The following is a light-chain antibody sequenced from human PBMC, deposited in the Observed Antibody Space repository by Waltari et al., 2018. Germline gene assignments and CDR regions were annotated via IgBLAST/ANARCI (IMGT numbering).Light chain of an antibody. CDR1: QSLLHSNGYNY. CDR2: LNS. CDR3: MQALQSPLT. V-gene: IGKV2-28*01. Sequence: DIVLTQSPLSLPVTPGEPASISCSSSQSLLHSNGYNYLDWNLQKPGQSPQLLIYLNSKRASGVPDRFSGSGSGTDFTLKISRVEAEDVGVYYCMQALQSPLTFGGGTKVEIK. J-gene: IGKJ4*01.